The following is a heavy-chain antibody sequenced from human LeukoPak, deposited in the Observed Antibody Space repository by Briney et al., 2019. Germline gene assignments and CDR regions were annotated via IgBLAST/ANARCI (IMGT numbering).Heavy chain of an antibody. V-gene: IGHV3-53*01. D-gene: IGHD3-10*01. CDR2: VYSGGYI. CDR3: TSGRSPYYFDY. J-gene: IGHJ4*02. CDR1: GFTVSSNY. Sequence: GGSLRLSCAASGFTVSSNYMSWVRQAPGKGLKWVSVVYSGGYISYADSVKGRFTISRDNSKNTLHLQMNSLRAEDTAVYYCTSGRSPYYFDYWGQGTLVTVSS.